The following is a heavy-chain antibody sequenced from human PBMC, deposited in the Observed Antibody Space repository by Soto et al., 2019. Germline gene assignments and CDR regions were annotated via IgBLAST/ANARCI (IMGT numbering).Heavy chain of an antibody. CDR3: VRQAKLTTVTANVGYYYGLDV. CDR1: GFRFSTYD. CDR2: MSGSGSGT. J-gene: IGHJ6*02. D-gene: IGHD4-4*01. Sequence: DVQLLESGGGLVQPGGSLRLSCAASGFRFSTYDIIWVRQAPGKGLEWVSVMSGSGSGTYYADSVKGRFTISRDNSKNTLYRQMNSLRAEDTAVYYCVRQAKLTTVTANVGYYYGLDVWGQGTTVTVSS. V-gene: IGHV3-23*01.